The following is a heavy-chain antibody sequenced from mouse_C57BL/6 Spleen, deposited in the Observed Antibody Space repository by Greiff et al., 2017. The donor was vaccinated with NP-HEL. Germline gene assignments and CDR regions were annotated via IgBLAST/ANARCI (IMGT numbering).Heavy chain of an antibody. J-gene: IGHJ2*01. V-gene: IGHV5-9*01. Sequence: EVKVVESGGGLVKPGGSLKLSCAASGFTFSSYTMSWVRQTPEKRLEWVATISGGGGNTYYPDSVKGRFTISRDNAKNTLYLQMSSLRSEDTALYYCARHDGSSYSYFDYWGQGTTLTVSS. CDR2: ISGGGGNT. D-gene: IGHD1-1*01. CDR1: GFTFSSYT. CDR3: ARHDGSSYSYFDY.